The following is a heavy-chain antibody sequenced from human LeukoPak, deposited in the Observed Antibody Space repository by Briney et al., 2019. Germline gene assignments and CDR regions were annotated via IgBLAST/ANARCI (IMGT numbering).Heavy chain of an antibody. CDR3: ARGYCSGGSCYEFDP. V-gene: IGHV1-2*06. D-gene: IGHD2-15*01. Sequence: ASVKVSCKASGYTFTGYYMHWVRQAPGQGLEWVGRINPNSGGTNYAQTFQGRVTMTRDTSISTAYMELSRLRSDDTAVYYCARGYCSGGSCYEFDPWGQGTLVTVSS. CDR2: INPNSGGT. CDR1: GYTFTGYY. J-gene: IGHJ5*02.